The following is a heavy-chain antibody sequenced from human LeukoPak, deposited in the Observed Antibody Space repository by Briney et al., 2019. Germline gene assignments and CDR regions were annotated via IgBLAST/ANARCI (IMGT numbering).Heavy chain of an antibody. V-gene: IGHV4-61*02. D-gene: IGHD2-15*01. CDR2: IYSSGST. CDR3: ASLERWWFDP. Sequence: EWIGRIYSSGSTNYNPSLKSRVTISVDTSKNQFSLKLSSVTAADTAVYYCASLERWWFDPWGQGTLVTVSS. J-gene: IGHJ5*02.